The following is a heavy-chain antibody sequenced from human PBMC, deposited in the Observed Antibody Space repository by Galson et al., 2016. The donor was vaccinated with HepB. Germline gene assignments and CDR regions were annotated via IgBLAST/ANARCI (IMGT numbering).Heavy chain of an antibody. CDR3: TRGDGFWAVWTY. V-gene: IGHV1-46*03. J-gene: IGHJ4*02. D-gene: IGHD3-3*01. CDR1: GYTFTTYN. CDR2: INPSGGSP. Sequence: SVKVSCKASGYTFTTYNIHWVRLAPGQGLEWMGIINPSGGSPNYAQKFQGRVTLTSDTSTSTVYMQLGSLRSDDTAVDYCTRGDGFWAVWTYWGQGTLVTGSS.